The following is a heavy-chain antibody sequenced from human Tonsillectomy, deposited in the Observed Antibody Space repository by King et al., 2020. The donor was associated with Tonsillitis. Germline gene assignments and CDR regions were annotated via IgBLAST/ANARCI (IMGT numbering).Heavy chain of an antibody. D-gene: IGHD5-18*01. V-gene: IGHV3-33*05. CDR3: ASLGSYGYSGYFDY. Sequence: VQLVESGGGVVQPGRSLRLSCAASGFTFSSYGMHWVRQAPGKGLEWVAVISYDGSNKYYADSVKGRFTISRDNSKNTLYLQMNSLRAEDTAVHYCASLGSYGYSGYFDYWGQGTLVTVSS. CDR1: GFTFSSYG. CDR2: ISYDGSNK. J-gene: IGHJ4*02.